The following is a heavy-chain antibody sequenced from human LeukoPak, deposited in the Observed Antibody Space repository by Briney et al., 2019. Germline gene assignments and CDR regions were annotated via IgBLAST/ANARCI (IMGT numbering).Heavy chain of an antibody. CDR2: IRGSGGST. V-gene: IGHV3-23*01. CDR1: GLTFSSCA. D-gene: IGHD3-9*01. CDR3: AKGGRLRYFDDRVGYYGMDG. J-gene: IGHJ6*02. Sequence: GLSLRLSCAASGLTFSSCAMTWVRPASGKGREWVSAIRGSGGSTYYADAVKGRFTISRDNSRNTLYLQMNSLRAGDTAVYYCAKGGRLRYFDDRVGYYGMDGWAKGHGHRPL.